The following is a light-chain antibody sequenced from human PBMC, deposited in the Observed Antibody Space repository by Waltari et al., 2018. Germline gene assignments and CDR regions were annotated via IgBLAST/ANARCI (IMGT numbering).Light chain of an antibody. V-gene: IGKV3-20*01. J-gene: IGKJ4*01. Sequence: EIVLTQSPGTLSLSPGDRATLSCRASQTVYSSYLAGYQQKFGQAPRLLIYGVSQRATGIPDRFSGSGSGTDFTLTISRLEPEDFAVYYCQHFGSSRLTFGGGTKVEI. CDR3: QHFGSSRLT. CDR2: GVS. CDR1: QTVYSSY.